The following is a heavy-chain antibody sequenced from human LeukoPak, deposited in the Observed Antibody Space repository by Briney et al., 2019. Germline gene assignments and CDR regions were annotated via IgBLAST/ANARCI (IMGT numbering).Heavy chain of an antibody. V-gene: IGHV3-7*01. Sequence: GGSLRLSCAASGFTFSSYAMSWVRQAPGKGLEWVANINQDGSEKYYVDSVKGRFTISRDNAKNSLDLQMRSLRAEDTAVYYCARVKDSSGRYWGQGILATVSS. D-gene: IGHD6-19*01. CDR2: INQDGSEK. J-gene: IGHJ4*02. CDR1: GFTFSSYA. CDR3: ARVKDSSGRY.